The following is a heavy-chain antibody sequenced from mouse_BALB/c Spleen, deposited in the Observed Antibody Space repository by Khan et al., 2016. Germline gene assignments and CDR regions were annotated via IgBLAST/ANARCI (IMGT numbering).Heavy chain of an antibody. CDR3: AREFAD. CDR2: INPTTGYS. CDR1: GYTFTSEW. V-gene: IGHV1-7*01. J-gene: IGHJ3*01. Sequence: QVQLKQSGAELAKPGASVKMSCKASGYTFTSEWMHWVKQRPGQGLEWIGYINPTTGYSEYNQKFKDKATLTADKSSSTAYMPLSSLTSGDSAVYYGAREFADWGQGTLVTVSA.